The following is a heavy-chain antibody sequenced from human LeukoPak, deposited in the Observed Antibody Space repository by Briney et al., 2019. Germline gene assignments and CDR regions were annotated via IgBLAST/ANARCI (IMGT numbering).Heavy chain of an antibody. D-gene: IGHD3-22*01. Sequence: PGGSLRLSCAASGFTFSSYSMNWVRQAPGKGLEWVSSISSSSSYIYYADSVKGRFTISRDNAKNSLYLQMNSLRAEDTAVYYCAREGDSSGSYYFDYWGQGTLVTVSS. CDR3: AREGDSSGSYYFDY. J-gene: IGHJ4*02. CDR1: GFTFSSYS. V-gene: IGHV3-21*01. CDR2: ISSSSSYI.